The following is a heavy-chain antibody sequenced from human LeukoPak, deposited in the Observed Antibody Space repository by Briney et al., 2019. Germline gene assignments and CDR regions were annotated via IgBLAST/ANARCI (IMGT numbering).Heavy chain of an antibody. V-gene: IGHV3-48*03. CDR1: GFTFSSYE. J-gene: IGHJ3*02. CDR2: ITGSGRTM. Sequence: GGSLRLSCTASGFTFSSYEMNWVRQAPGKGLEWVSYITGSGRTMYYADFVKGRFTISRDSAKNSLYLQMNSLRAENTAFYYCARDLTRDGNPVDAFDIGGQGTMVTVSS. CDR3: ARDLTRDGNPVDAFDI. D-gene: IGHD4-23*01.